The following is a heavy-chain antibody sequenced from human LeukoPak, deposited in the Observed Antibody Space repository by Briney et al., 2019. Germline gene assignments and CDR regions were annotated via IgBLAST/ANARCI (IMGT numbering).Heavy chain of an antibody. D-gene: IGHD3-10*01. Sequence: SETLSLTCAVSGGYFTSFYWSLIRQPAGEGLEYIGRMFGSGSTNYSPSLKSRVTISVDTSKNHFSLKLTSVTAADTAVYYCARGRFPVGYYDHWGQGFLVTVSS. CDR3: ARGRFPVGYYDH. CDR2: MFGSGST. J-gene: IGHJ4*02. CDR1: GGYFTSFY. V-gene: IGHV4-4*07.